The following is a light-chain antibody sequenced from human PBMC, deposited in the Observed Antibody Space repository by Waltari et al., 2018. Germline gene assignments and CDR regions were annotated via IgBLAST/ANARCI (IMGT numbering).Light chain of an antibody. V-gene: IGKV2-28*01. CDR3: MQALQTPLT. Sequence: DIVMTQSPLSLPVTPGEPASISCRSSQSLLHSNGYNYLDWYLQKPGQSPQLLIYLGSNLASWVPDRFSGSGSGTYFTLKISRVEAEDVGVFYCMQALQTPLTFGGGTKVEIK. J-gene: IGKJ4*01. CDR1: QSLLHSNGYNY. CDR2: LGS.